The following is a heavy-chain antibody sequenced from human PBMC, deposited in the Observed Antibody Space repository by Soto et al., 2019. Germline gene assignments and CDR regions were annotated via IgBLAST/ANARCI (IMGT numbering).Heavy chain of an antibody. D-gene: IGHD3-10*01. V-gene: IGHV4-31*03. CDR2: IYYSGST. J-gene: IGHJ5*02. Sequence: SETLSLTCTVSGGSISRGGYYWCWIRQHPGKGLEWMGYIYYSGSTYYTPSRKRRVTLSEDPSKHQFSLKLRSAPAADTAVYYCARQGAHEARGVILTWGQGTLVTVSS. CDR1: GGSISRGGYY. CDR3: ARQGAHEARGVILT.